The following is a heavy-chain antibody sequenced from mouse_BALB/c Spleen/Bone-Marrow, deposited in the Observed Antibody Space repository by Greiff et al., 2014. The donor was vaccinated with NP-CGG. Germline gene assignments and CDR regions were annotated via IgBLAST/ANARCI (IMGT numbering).Heavy chain of an antibody. J-gene: IGHJ4*01. Sequence: QVQLQQSGPDLVAPSQSLSITCTVSGFSLNSYGVHWVRQSPGKGLEWLGVIWSDGSTTYNSALKSRLSISKDNSKSQLFLKMNSLQTDDTAMYYCARHERGYPYAMDYWGQGTSVTVSS. D-gene: IGHD2-2*01. CDR3: ARHERGYPYAMDY. CDR1: GFSLNSYG. CDR2: IWSDGST. V-gene: IGHV2-6-2*01.